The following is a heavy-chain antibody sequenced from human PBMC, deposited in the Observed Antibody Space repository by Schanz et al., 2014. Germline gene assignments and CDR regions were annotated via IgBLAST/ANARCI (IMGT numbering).Heavy chain of an antibody. CDR1: GFTFSVYW. Sequence: EVQLVESGGGLVQPGGSLRLSCAASGFTFSVYWMHWVRQPPGEGLVSVSRISGDGTTTSYADSVKGRFTISRDNAKNSLYLQMNSLRADDTAVYYCVVALAGNAFDIWGQGTMVTVSS. CDR2: ISGDGTTT. V-gene: IGHV3-74*01. J-gene: IGHJ3*02. D-gene: IGHD1-1*01. CDR3: VVALAGNAFDI.